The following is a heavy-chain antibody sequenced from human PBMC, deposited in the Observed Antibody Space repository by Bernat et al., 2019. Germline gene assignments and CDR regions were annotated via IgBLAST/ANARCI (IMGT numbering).Heavy chain of an antibody. CDR2: IETDGSRT. D-gene: IGHD4-23*01. CDR3: ARGSVVTRYWYFDL. V-gene: IGHV3-48*03. CDR1: GFAFSNYE. J-gene: IGHJ2*01. Sequence: EVQLVESGGGLVQPGGSLRLSCAASGFAFSNYEMNWVRQAPGKGLEWLSYIETDGSRTYYAGSVKGRFTISRDNAKDSLYLQMNSLRAEDTAVYYCARGSVVTRYWYFDLWGRGTLVTVSS.